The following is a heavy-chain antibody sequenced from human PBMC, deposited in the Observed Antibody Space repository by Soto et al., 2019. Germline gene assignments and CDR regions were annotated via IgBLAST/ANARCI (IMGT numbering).Heavy chain of an antibody. V-gene: IGHV4-59*08. CDR2: IYYSGST. CDR1: GGSISSYY. D-gene: IGHD5-12*01. Sequence: QVQLQESGPGLVKPSETLSLTCTVSGGSISSYYWSWIRQPPGKGLEWIGYIYYSGSTNYNPSLTSRVTRSVDTSKNQCSLKLSSVTAADTAVYYCARGRVGRDGYRGFDYWGQGTLVTVSS. J-gene: IGHJ4*02. CDR3: ARGRVGRDGYRGFDY.